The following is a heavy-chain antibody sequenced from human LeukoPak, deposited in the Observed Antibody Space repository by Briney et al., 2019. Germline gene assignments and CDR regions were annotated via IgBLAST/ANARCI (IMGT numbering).Heavy chain of an antibody. Sequence: ASVKVFCKASGYTFTGNYMHWVRQAPGQGLEWMGIINPSGGSTSYAQKFQGRVTMTRDTSTSTVYMELSSLRSEDTAVYYCARAVDYYYMDVWGKGTTVTISS. CDR3: ARAVDYYYMDV. CDR2: INPSGGST. CDR1: GYTFTGNY. J-gene: IGHJ6*03. V-gene: IGHV1-46*01.